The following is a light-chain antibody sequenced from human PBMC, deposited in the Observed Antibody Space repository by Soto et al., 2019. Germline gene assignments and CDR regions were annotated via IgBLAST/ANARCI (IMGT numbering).Light chain of an antibody. CDR1: QSVSSS. CDR3: QQRGSWPPSIT. V-gene: IGKV3-11*01. Sequence: EVVLTQSPATLSLSPGERATLSCRASQSVSSSLAWYQQKPGQAPRLLIHDASSRATGTPARFSGSGSGTDFTLTISSLEPEDFALYYCQQRGSWPPSITFGQGTRLEIK. J-gene: IGKJ5*01. CDR2: DAS.